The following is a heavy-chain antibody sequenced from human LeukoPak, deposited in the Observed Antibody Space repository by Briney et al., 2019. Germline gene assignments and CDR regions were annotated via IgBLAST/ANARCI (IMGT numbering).Heavy chain of an antibody. Sequence: GESLKISCKGFGYSFTSYWIGWVRQMPGKGLEWMGIIYPGDSDTRYNPSFKGQVTISADRSISTAYLQWSNLKAPDTAMYYCARPHYYASGSPYYLDYWGQGTLVTVSS. CDR1: GYSFTSYW. D-gene: IGHD3-10*01. V-gene: IGHV5-51*01. J-gene: IGHJ4*02. CDR2: IYPGDSDT. CDR3: ARPHYYASGSPYYLDY.